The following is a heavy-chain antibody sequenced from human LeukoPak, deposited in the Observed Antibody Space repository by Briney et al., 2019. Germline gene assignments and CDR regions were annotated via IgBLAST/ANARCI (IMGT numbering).Heavy chain of an antibody. CDR1: GFTITTHS. D-gene: IGHD3-16*01. Sequence: SETLSLTCTVSGFTITTHSWSWLRQPPGKELEWIAYMTDSETTKYNPAPKSQITRSAETSKIHFSLSLSSVTEADTSVYFCATIKSGFPFGYFDFGGKGILVTVSS. CDR2: MTDSETT. J-gene: IGHJ4*02. CDR3: ATIKSGFPFGYFDF. V-gene: IGHV4-59*11.